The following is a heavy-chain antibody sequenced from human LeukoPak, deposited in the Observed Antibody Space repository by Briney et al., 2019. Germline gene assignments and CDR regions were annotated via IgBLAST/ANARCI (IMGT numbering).Heavy chain of an antibody. D-gene: IGHD4-17*01. V-gene: IGHV1-2*02. Sequence: GASVKVSCKASGYTFTGYYMHWVRQAPGQGLEWMGWINPNSGGTNYAQKFKGRVTMTRDTSISTAYMELSRLRSDDTAVYYCARSDDYGDYGAFDIWGQGTMVTVSS. CDR1: GYTFTGYY. J-gene: IGHJ3*02. CDR3: ARSDDYGDYGAFDI. CDR2: INPNSGGT.